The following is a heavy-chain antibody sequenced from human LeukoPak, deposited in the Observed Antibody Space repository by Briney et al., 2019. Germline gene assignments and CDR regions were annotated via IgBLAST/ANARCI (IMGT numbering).Heavy chain of an antibody. V-gene: IGHV3-66*01. D-gene: IGHD2-21*02. J-gene: IGHJ3*02. Sequence: GGSLRLSCAASGIIVSSNFMSWVRQAPGKGLEWVSVMYRGGSTYYADSVKGRLIISRDSSKNTPYLQMNSLRAEDTAMYYCAKSLCGGDCYGPDDVFDIWGQGTMVTVSS. CDR2: MYRGGST. CDR1: GIIVSSNF. CDR3: AKSLCGGDCYGPDDVFDI.